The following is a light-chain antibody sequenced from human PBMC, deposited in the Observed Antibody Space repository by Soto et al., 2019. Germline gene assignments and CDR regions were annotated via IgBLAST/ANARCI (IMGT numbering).Light chain of an antibody. CDR1: QSISSW. V-gene: IGKV1-5*03. CDR2: KAS. Sequence: DIQMTQSPSTLSASVGDRVTITCRASQSISSWLAWYQQKPGKAPRLLIYKASTLESGVPSRFSGSGSGTEFTLTISSLQPDDFATYYCQQYNTYLWTFGQGTKV. CDR3: QQYNTYLWT. J-gene: IGKJ1*01.